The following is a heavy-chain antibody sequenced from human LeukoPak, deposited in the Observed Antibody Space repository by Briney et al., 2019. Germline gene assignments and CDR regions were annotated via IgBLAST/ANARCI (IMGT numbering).Heavy chain of an antibody. CDR3: ASLAGSGWTTPFDY. Sequence: SETLSLTCTVSDGSITNNDWSWVRQAPGKGLEFIGYVHYSGTTNYNPSLRSRVTISVDKSKNQFSLKLSSVTAADTAVYYCASLAGSGWTTPFDYWGQGTLVTVSS. V-gene: IGHV4-59*12. CDR1: DGSITNND. CDR2: VHYSGTT. J-gene: IGHJ4*02. D-gene: IGHD6-19*01.